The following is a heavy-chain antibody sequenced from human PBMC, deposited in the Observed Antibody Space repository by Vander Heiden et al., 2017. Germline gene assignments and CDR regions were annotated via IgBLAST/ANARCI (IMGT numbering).Heavy chain of an antibody. V-gene: IGHV1-2*02. CDR1: GYTFTGYY. CDR2: INPNSGGT. Sequence: QVQLVQSGAEVKKPGASVKVSCQASGYTFTGYYMHWVRQAPGQGLEWMGWINPNSGGTNYAQKFQGRVTMTRDTSISTAYMELSRLRSDDTAVYYCARSSGWNYYYYYGMDVWGQGTTVTVSS. CDR3: ARSSGWNYYYYYGMDV. D-gene: IGHD6-19*01. J-gene: IGHJ6*02.